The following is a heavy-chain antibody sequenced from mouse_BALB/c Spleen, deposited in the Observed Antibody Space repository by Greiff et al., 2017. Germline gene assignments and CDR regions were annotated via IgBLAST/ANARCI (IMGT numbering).Heavy chain of an antibody. CDR2: ISSGSSTI. CDR1: GFTFSSFG. Sequence: EVQGVESGGGLVQPGGSRKLSCAASGFTFSSFGMHWVRQAPEKGLEWVAYISSGSSTIYYADTVKGRFTISRDNPKNTLFLQMTSLRSEDTAMYYCARERDTVFDYWGQGTTLTVSS. V-gene: IGHV5-17*02. CDR3: ARERDTVFDY. J-gene: IGHJ2*01. D-gene: IGHD1-1*01.